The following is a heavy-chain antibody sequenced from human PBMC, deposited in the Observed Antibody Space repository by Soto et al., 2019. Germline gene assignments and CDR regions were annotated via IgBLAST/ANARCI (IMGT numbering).Heavy chain of an antibody. J-gene: IGHJ4*02. CDR1: GYTFTSYG. CDR2: ISAHNGNT. CDR3: ARGRYGDY. V-gene: IGHV1-18*01. Sequence: QVHLVQSGAEVKKPGASVKVSCKASGYTFTSYGITWVRQAPGQGLEWMGWISAHNGNTDYAQKLQGRVIVTRDTSTSTAYMELRSLSADATAVYYWARGRYGDYWGQGALVTVSS. D-gene: IGHD1-1*01.